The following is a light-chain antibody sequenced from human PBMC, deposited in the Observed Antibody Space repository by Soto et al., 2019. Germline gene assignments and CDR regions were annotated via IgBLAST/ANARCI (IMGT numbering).Light chain of an antibody. CDR1: QSVSSN. CDR3: QQYNNWLWT. Sequence: EIVMTQSPATLSVFSGERATLSCRASQSVSSNLAWYQQKHGQAPRILIYGASTRATGIPARFSGSWSGTEFTLTVSRLQSEDFSVYYCQQYNNWLWTFGQGTKVDIK. J-gene: IGKJ1*01. CDR2: GAS. V-gene: IGKV3-15*01.